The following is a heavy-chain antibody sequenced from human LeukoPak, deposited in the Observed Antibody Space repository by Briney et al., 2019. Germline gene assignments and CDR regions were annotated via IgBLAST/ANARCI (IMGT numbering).Heavy chain of an antibody. CDR3: AKNRIPTAITPDS. CDR2: ISYDGSNK. J-gene: IGHJ5*01. D-gene: IGHD2-2*02. V-gene: IGHV3-30-3*02. CDR1: GFTFSSYA. Sequence: GGPLRLSCAASGFTFSSYAMHWVRQAPGKGLEWVAVISYDGSNKYYADSVKGRFTISRDNSKNTLYLQMNSLRAEDTAVYYCAKNRIPTAITPDSWGQGTLVTVSS.